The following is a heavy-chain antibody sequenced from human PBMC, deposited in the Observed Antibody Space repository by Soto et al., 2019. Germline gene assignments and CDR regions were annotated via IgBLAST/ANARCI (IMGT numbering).Heavy chain of an antibody. CDR3: AKDRLRAAAGKPLNYDY. D-gene: IGHD6-13*01. J-gene: IGHJ4*02. CDR1: GFTFSSYA. Sequence: EVQLLESGGGLVQPGGSLRLSCAASGFTFSSYAMSWVRQAPGKGLEWVSAISGSGGSTYYADSVKGRFTISRDNSKNTLYLQMNSLRAEDTAVYYCAKDRLRAAAGKPLNYDYWGQGTLVTVSS. V-gene: IGHV3-23*01. CDR2: ISGSGGST.